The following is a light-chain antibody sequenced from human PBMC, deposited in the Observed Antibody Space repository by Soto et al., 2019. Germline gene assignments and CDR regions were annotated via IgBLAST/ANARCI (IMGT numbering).Light chain of an antibody. CDR3: ETWDDSLNGLV. V-gene: IGLV1-44*01. J-gene: IGLJ3*02. CDR1: SSNIGSNF. Sequence: QSVLTQPPSASGTPGQRVTIPCSGSSSNIGSNFVNWYQQLPGTAPKLLMYNNNQRPSGVPDRFSGSKSGTSASLAISGLKSGDEGDYHCETWDDSLNGLVFGGGTQLPVL. CDR2: NNN.